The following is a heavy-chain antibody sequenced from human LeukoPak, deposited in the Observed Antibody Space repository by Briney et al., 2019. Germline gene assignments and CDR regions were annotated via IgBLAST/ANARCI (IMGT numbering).Heavy chain of an antibody. V-gene: IGHV3-21*01. J-gene: IGHJ4*02. CDR3: ARYSPMGYSSGFDY. CDR1: GFTFSSYS. D-gene: IGHD6-19*01. Sequence: GGSLRLSCAASGFTFSSYSMNWVRQAPGKGLEWVSSISSSSSYIYYADSVKGRLTISRDNAKNSLYLQMNSLRAEDTAVYYCARYSPMGYSSGFDYWGQGTLVTVSS. CDR2: ISSSSSYI.